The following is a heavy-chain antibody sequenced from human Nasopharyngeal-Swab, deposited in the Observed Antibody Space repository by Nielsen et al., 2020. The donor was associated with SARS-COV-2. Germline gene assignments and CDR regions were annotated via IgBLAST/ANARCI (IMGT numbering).Heavy chain of an antibody. CDR3: AKEGATGWFDP. CDR1: GVSISSQH. Sequence: GSLRPSFTASGVSISSQHWSWTRQPPGKGLEGIGYISHNSGTNYNPSLKSPVTMFMDTSKNQFSLKLRSVTAADTAVYYCAKEGATGWFDPWGQGTLVTVSS. J-gene: IGHJ5*02. CDR2: ISHNSGT. V-gene: IGHV4-59*11.